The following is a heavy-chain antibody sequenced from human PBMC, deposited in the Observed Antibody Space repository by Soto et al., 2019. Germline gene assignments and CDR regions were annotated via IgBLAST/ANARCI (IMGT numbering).Heavy chain of an antibody. CDR1: GFAFSSYA. J-gene: IGHJ4*02. CDR2: ISYDGSNK. Sequence: PWGSLRLSCAASGFAFSSYAMHWVRQAPGKGLDWVAVISYDGSNKYYADSVKGRFTISRDNSKNTMYMQMNILIAENTAVNEWARDDEGSVDTAMTRFEYWCPGTLVAVSS. V-gene: IGHV3-30-3*01. CDR3: ARDDEGSVDTAMTRFEY. D-gene: IGHD5-18*01.